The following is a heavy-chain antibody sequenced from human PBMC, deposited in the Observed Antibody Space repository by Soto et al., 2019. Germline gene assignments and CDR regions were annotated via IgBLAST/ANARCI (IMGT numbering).Heavy chain of an antibody. Sequence: GGSLRLSCAASGFTFSSYNMHWVRQGTGKGLEWVSAIGTAGDTYYPGSVKGRFTISRENAEISLYLQMNSLRAEDTAVYYCARRPQNYYYGMDVWGQGTTVTVSS. CDR2: IGTAGDT. CDR1: GFTFSSYN. V-gene: IGHV3-13*01. CDR3: ARRPQNYYYGMDV. J-gene: IGHJ6*02.